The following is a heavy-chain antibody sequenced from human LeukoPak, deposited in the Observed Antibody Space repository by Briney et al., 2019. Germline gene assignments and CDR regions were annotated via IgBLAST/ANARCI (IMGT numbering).Heavy chain of an antibody. CDR1: GFTFSSYW. V-gene: IGHV3-74*01. Sequence: PGGSLRLSCAASGFTFSSYWMHWVRQAPGKGLAWVSRINSDGSSTSYADSVKGRFTISRDDAKNSLYLQLNSLRDDDTAVYYCGRLRPGYWGQGTLVTVSS. D-gene: IGHD6-25*01. J-gene: IGHJ4*02. CDR3: GRLRPGY. CDR2: INSDGSST.